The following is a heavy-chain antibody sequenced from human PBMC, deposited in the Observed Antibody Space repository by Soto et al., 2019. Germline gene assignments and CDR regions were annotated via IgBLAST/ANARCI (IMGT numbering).Heavy chain of an antibody. V-gene: IGHV3-23*01. CDR3: AKGRGGSGSLTPRVDF. CDR1: GFTFNNYA. CDR2: ISGGGDTT. J-gene: IGHJ4*02. Sequence: PGGSLRLSCAASGFTFNNYAMTWVRQAPGKGLEWVSAISGGGDTTSYADSVKGRFTVSRDGSENTLYLQMSSLRAEDTALYYCAKGRGGSGSLTPRVDFWGQGTLVTVSS. D-gene: IGHD3-10*01.